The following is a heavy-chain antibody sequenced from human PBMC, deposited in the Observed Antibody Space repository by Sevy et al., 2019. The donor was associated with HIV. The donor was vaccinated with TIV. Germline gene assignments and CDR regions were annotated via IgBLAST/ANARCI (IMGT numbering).Heavy chain of an antibody. CDR2: LYYGGST. CDR3: VRHLTNYLYWYFDL. V-gene: IGHV4-39*01. J-gene: IGHJ2*01. CDR1: GGSISGSTNY. D-gene: IGHD2-8*01. Sequence: SETLSLTCTVSGGSISGSTNYWGWIRQSPGKGLEWIGSLYYGGSTYLNPSLKSRVTTSVDTSKNQFSLKLNSVTAADTAVYYCVRHLTNYLYWYFDLWGRGAMVTVSS.